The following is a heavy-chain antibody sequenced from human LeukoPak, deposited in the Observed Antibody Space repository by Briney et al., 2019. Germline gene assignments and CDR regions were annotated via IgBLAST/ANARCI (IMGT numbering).Heavy chain of an antibody. J-gene: IGHJ5*02. Sequence: SETLSLTCTVSGGSTSSGSYYWSWIRQPAGKGLEWIGRIYTSGSTNYNPSLKSRVTISVDTSKNQFSLKLSSVTAADTAVYYCARGDPPPTNWFDPWGQGTLVTVSS. CDR2: IYTSGST. CDR3: ARGDPPPTNWFDP. V-gene: IGHV4-61*02. CDR1: GGSTSSGSYY.